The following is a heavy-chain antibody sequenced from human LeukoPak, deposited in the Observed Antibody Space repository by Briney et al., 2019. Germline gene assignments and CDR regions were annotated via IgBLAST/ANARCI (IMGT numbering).Heavy chain of an antibody. CDR3: AGGVAVVGAADY. D-gene: IGHD6-13*01. Sequence: SETLSLTCTVSGASIRSYYWSWIRQAPGKGLGGIGHRDKSGWAKFNPSLESRVSISVDMSENQFSLKVTSVSAADTAVYYCAGGVAVVGAADYWGQGTLVTVSS. CDR1: GASIRSYY. CDR2: RDKSGWA. J-gene: IGHJ4*02. V-gene: IGHV4-59*01.